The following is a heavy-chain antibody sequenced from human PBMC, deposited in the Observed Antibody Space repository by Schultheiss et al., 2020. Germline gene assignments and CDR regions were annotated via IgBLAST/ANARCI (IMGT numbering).Heavy chain of an antibody. V-gene: IGHV3-21*01. D-gene: IGHD2-2*01. Sequence: GWSLRLSCAAAGFTFSSYSMNWVRQAPGKGLEWVSSISSSSSYIYYADSVKGRFTISRDNAKNSLYLQMNSLRAEDTAVYYCARAGYCSSTSCQSDNWFDPWGQGTLVTVSS. J-gene: IGHJ5*02. CDR3: ARAGYCSSTSCQSDNWFDP. CDR2: ISSSSSYI. CDR1: GFTFSSYS.